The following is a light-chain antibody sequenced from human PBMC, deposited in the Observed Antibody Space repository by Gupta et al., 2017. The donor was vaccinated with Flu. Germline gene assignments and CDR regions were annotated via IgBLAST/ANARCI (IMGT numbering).Light chain of an antibody. CDR3: MQALQTPGT. V-gene: IGKV2-28*01. J-gene: IGKJ5*01. CDR2: LGS. CDR1: QSLLHSNGYNY. Sequence: IVMTQSPLSLPVTPGEPASISCRSSQSLLHSNGYNYLDWYLQKPGQSPQLLIYLGSNRASGVPDRLSGSGSGTDFTLKISRVEAEDVGVYYCMQALQTPGTFGQGTRLEIK.